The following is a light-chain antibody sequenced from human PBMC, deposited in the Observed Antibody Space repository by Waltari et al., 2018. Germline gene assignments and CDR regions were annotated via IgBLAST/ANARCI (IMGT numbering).Light chain of an antibody. Sequence: QSGMTQPPPVSGAPGRRLHFSSTGSSSTIGAVYDVHCYQLLPGTAPKLLTYGNSNRPSGVPDRFSGSKSGTSASLAITGLQAEDEAGYYCQSYDSSLSGSVFGGGTKLTVL. CDR3: QSYDSSLSGSV. J-gene: IGLJ2*01. CDR1: SSTIGAVYD. CDR2: GNS. V-gene: IGLV1-40*01.